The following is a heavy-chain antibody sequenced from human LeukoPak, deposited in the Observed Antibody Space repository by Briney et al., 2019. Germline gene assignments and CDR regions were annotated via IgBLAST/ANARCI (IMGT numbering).Heavy chain of an antibody. CDR1: GGTFSSYA. CDR3: ARDPSNTSGWKTWFDP. V-gene: IGHV1-18*01. J-gene: IGHJ5*02. CDR2: ISAYNGDT. Sequence: ASVKVSCKASGGTFSSYAISWVRQAPGQGLEWMGWISAYNGDTNFAQKFQGRDTLTTDRTTSTAYLELRSLRSDDTAVYYCARDPSNTSGWKTWFDPWGQGTLVTVSS. D-gene: IGHD6-19*01.